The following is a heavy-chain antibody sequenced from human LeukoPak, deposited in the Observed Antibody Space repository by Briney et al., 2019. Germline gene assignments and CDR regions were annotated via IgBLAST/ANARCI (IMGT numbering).Heavy chain of an antibody. CDR1: GFTFSSYA. Sequence: PGGSLRLSCAASGFTFSSYAMSWVRQAPGKGLEWVSAISGSGGSTYYADSVKGRFTISRDNSKNTLYLQMNSLRAEDTAVYYCAKDPDYGDYPEYFQHWGQGTLVTVSS. CDR2: ISGSGGST. J-gene: IGHJ1*01. D-gene: IGHD4-17*01. V-gene: IGHV3-23*01. CDR3: AKDPDYGDYPEYFQH.